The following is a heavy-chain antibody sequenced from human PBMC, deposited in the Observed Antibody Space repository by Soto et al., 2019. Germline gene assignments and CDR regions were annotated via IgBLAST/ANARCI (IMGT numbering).Heavy chain of an antibody. J-gene: IGHJ5*02. CDR2: IYYSGST. V-gene: IGHV4-59*08. D-gene: IGHD3-10*01. Sequence: SETLSLTCSVSGYSIRSYYWSWIRQPPGKGLEWIGHIYYSGSTNYNSSLKSRVTISVDTSKNQFSLKLSSVTAADTAVYYCARLTISLVRGVPNWFDPWGHGTLVTVSS. CDR3: ARLTISLVRGVPNWFDP. CDR1: GYSIRSYY.